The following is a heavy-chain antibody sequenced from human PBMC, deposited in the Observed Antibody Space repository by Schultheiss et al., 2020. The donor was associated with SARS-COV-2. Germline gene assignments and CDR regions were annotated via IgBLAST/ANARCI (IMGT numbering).Heavy chain of an antibody. CDR3: ARGSGSYLGIPYYGMDV. D-gene: IGHD1-26*01. CDR1: GFTFSSYS. Sequence: GGSLRLSCAASGFTFSSYSMNWVRQAPGKGLEWVSYISSSGSTIYYADSVKGRFTISRDNAKNSLYLQMNSLRAEDTAVYYCARGSGSYLGIPYYGMDVWGQGTTVTVSS. J-gene: IGHJ6*02. CDR2: ISSSGSTI. V-gene: IGHV3-48*04.